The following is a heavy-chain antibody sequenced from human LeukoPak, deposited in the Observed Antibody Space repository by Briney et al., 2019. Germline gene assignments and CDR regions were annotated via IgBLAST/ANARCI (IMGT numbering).Heavy chain of an antibody. V-gene: IGHV3-23*01. J-gene: IGHJ4*02. D-gene: IGHD1-7*01. CDR3: ARPGLGTMYYFDY. CDR2: ITPSGYDT. Sequence: PGGSLRLSCAASGFTFSSYWMSWVRQAPGRGLEWVSAITPSGYDTYYADSVRGRFTISRDNSRNTLYLQMNSLRAEDTAVYYCARPGLGTMYYFDYWGQGTLVTVSS. CDR1: GFTFSSYW.